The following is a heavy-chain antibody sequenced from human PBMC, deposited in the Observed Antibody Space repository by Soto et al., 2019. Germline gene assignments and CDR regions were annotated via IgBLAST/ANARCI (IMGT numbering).Heavy chain of an antibody. D-gene: IGHD3-10*02. CDR2: INPNNGDT. CDR3: AREVTYGGGRFSLGL. V-gene: IGHV1-2*06. J-gene: IGHJ4*02. CDR1: GYFFTTHY. Sequence: QVQLVQSGAEVEKPGASVKVSCKTSGYFFTTHYIHWVRLAPGRGLEWMGRINPNNGDTNSPQQFEGRVTMTSDTSISTAYMEMSGLRSDDTALYYCAREVTYGGGRFSLGLWGQGTLVTVSS.